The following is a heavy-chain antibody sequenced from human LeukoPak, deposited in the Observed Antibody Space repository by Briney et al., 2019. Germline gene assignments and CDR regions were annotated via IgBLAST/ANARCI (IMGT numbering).Heavy chain of an antibody. CDR1: GFSLDDYS. J-gene: IGHJ4*02. Sequence: PGGSLRLSCAASGFSLDDYSMHWVRQAPGKGLEWVSAISWNSNYVGYADSVEGRFTISRDNAKNSLFLQMNSLRADDMALYYCARAPITTGTVYHFDLWGQGTLVTVSS. CDR2: ISWNSNYV. CDR3: ARAPITTGTVYHFDL. V-gene: IGHV3-9*03. D-gene: IGHD1-1*01.